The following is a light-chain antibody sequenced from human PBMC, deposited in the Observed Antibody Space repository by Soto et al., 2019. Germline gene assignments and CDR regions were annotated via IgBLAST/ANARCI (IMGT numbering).Light chain of an antibody. Sequence: IVLAQSXGTLSLSPGEXXXXXXXASQSASTSYLAWDQRKXGQAPRLLIYGASXRATGIPDRFSGGGSGTDFTLTISRLEPEDFAVYYCQQYHNSPPTFGDGTNVDIK. CDR3: QQYHNSPPT. CDR2: GAS. J-gene: IGKJ1*01. CDR1: QSASTSY. V-gene: IGKV3-20*01.